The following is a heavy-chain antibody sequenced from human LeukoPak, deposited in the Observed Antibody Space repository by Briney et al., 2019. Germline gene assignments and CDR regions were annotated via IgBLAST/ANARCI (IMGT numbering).Heavy chain of an antibody. Sequence: GGSLRLSCAASGFTFSSYGIHWVRQAPGKGLEWVAFIRYDGSNKYYADSVTGRFTISRDNSKNTLYLQMNSLRAEDTAVYYCAREGTYYYDSSGYPVDYWGQGTLVTVSS. D-gene: IGHD3-22*01. CDR3: AREGTYYYDSSGYPVDY. CDR2: IRYDGSNK. J-gene: IGHJ4*02. CDR1: GFTFSSYG. V-gene: IGHV3-30*02.